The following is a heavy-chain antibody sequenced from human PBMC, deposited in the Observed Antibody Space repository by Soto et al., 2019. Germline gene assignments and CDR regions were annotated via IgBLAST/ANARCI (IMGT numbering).Heavy chain of an antibody. D-gene: IGHD3-10*01. J-gene: IGHJ3*02. Sequence: SQTLSLTCAISGDSVSNIDAVWNCIRQSPSRGLEWLGRTYYRSRWHNEYALSVKSRMTINPDTSRNQFSLQLSSVTPEDTAVYYCARGGASYYGSGTLGTFDIWGQGTIVTVSS. CDR1: GDSVSNIDAV. CDR3: ARGGASYYGSGTLGTFDI. CDR2: TYYRSRWHN. V-gene: IGHV6-1*01.